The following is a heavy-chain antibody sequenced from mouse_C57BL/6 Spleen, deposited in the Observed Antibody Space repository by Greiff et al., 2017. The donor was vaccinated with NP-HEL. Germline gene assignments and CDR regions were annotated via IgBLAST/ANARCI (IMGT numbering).Heavy chain of an antibody. D-gene: IGHD2-4*01. CDR2: IYPGDGDT. CDR3: ARTRNYDYDAFAY. CDR1: GYAFSSSW. V-gene: IGHV1-82*01. Sequence: QVQLKESGPELVKPGASVKISCKASGYAFSSSWMNWVKQRPGKGLEWIGRIYPGDGDTNYNGKFKGKATLTADKSSSTAYMQLSSLTSEDSAVYFCARTRNYDYDAFAYWGQGTLVTVSA. J-gene: IGHJ3*01.